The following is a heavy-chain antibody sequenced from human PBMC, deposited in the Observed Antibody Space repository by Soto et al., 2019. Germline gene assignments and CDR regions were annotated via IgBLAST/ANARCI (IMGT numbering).Heavy chain of an antibody. CDR2: IYHARTT. CDR3: ARVHVMVLGDSTFNY. J-gene: IGHJ4*02. CDR1: GYYLSSASY. Sequence: SETLSLTCAVSGYYLSSASYWGRIRQPPGKGPEWTASIYHARTTFYYPSLKSRVTRSGDTTKNHYTRNLKSVNAADTTVSYCARVHVMVLGDSTFNYWDPVTRGTVAS. V-gene: IGHV4-38-2*01. D-gene: IGHD3-22*01.